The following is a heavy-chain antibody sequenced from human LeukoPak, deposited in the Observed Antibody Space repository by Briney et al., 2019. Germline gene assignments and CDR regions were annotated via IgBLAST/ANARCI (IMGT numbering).Heavy chain of an antibody. CDR2: IKQDGSEK. CDR3: ATDAVVAVAGMYYFDY. Sequence: PGGSLRLSCAASGFTFSSYWMSWVRQAPGKGLEWVANIKQDGSEKYYVDSVKGRFTISRDNAKNSLYLQMNSLRAEDTAVYYCATDAVVAVAGMYYFDYWGQGTLVTVSS. D-gene: IGHD6-19*01. J-gene: IGHJ4*02. V-gene: IGHV3-7*01. CDR1: GFTFSSYW.